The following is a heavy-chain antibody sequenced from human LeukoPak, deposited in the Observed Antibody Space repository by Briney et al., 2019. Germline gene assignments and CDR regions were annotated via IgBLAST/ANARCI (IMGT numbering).Heavy chain of an antibody. Sequence: GGSLRLSCAASGFTFSSYAMSWVRQAPGKGLEWVSAISGSGGSTYYADSVKGRFTISRDNSKNTLYLQMNSLRAEDTAVYYCAKEFRYCSSTSCRPSGLFDYWGQGTLVIVSS. CDR1: GFTFSSYA. CDR2: ISGSGGST. CDR3: AKEFRYCSSTSCRPSGLFDY. D-gene: IGHD2-2*01. J-gene: IGHJ4*02. V-gene: IGHV3-23*01.